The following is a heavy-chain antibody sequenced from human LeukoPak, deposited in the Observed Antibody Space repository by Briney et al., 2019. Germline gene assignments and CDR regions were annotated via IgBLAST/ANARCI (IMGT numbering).Heavy chain of an antibody. D-gene: IGHD3-3*01. Sequence: GGSLRLSCAASGFTFSTYTMNWVRQVPGKGLEWVAVIWYDGSNKYYADSVKGRFTISRDNSKNTLYLQMNSLRAEDTAVYYCARDLPMEYWGQGTLVTVSS. CDR1: GFTFSTYT. V-gene: IGHV3-33*08. J-gene: IGHJ4*02. CDR2: IWYDGSNK. CDR3: ARDLPMEY.